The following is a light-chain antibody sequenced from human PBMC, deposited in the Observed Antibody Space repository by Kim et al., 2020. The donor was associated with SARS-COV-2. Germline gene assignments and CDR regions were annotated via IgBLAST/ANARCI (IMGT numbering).Light chain of an antibody. CDR3: QQYNQLPLT. CDR1: PSVSSN. J-gene: IGKJ4*01. CDR2: GAS. V-gene: IGKV3-15*01. Sequence: VSPGERATLSCRASPSVSSNLAWYQQKPGQAPRLLIKGASTRATGIAARFSGSGSGTEFTLTISSLQSEDFAFYYCQQYNQLPLTFGGGTKVDIK.